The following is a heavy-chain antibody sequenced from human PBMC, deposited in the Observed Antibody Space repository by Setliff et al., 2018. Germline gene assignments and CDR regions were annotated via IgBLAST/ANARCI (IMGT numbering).Heavy chain of an antibody. Sequence: GGSLRLSCAASGFSFSIYWMSWVRQAPGKGLEWVANIKQDGSEKYYVDSVKGRFTISRDNAKNSLYLQMNSLRAEDTAVYYCAREGDTVNWFDPWGQGTLVTVSS. J-gene: IGHJ5*02. CDR3: AREGDTVNWFDP. D-gene: IGHD4-4*01. V-gene: IGHV3-7*01. CDR2: IKQDGSEK. CDR1: GFSFSIYW.